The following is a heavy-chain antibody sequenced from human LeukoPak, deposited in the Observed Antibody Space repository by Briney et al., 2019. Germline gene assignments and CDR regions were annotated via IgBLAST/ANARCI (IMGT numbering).Heavy chain of an antibody. J-gene: IGHJ4*02. V-gene: IGHV4-34*01. CDR1: GGSFSGYY. CDR3: ARGGRRGYGWY. D-gene: IGHD5-12*01. CDR2: INHSGST. Sequence: SETLSLTCAVYGGSFSGYYWSWIRQPPGKGLEWIGEINHSGSTNYNPSLKSRVTISVDTSKNQFSLKLSSVTAADTAVYCCARGGRRGYGWYWGQGTLVTVSS.